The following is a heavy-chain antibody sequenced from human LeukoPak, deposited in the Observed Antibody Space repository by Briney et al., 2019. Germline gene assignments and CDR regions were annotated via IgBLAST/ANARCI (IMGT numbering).Heavy chain of an antibody. J-gene: IGHJ5*02. V-gene: IGHV3-48*03. CDR2: ISSGGTTI. CDR1: GFTFSSYE. CDR3: ARYNYGPNTLFS. D-gene: IGHD4/OR15-4a*01. Sequence: GGSLRLSCAASGFTFSSYEMNWVRQAPGKGLEWVSYISSGGTTIYYADSVKGRFTISRDNAKNSLYLQMYSLRAEDTAVYCCARYNYGPNTLFSSGQRTLFTVSS.